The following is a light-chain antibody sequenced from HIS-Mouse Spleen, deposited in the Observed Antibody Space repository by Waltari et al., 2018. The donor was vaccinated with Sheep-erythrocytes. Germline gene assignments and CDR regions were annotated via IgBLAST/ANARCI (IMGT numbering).Light chain of an antibody. J-gene: IGLJ1*01. CDR2: DVS. V-gene: IGLV2-11*01. CDR1: SSDVGGYKY. CDR3: CSYAGSYNHV. Sequence: QSALTQPRSVSGSPGQSVTISCTGTSSDVGGYKYVSWYQQHPGKAPKRMIYDVSKRPSGVPDRFSGSKSGNTASLTISGLQAEDEADYYCCSYAGSYNHVFATGTKVTVL.